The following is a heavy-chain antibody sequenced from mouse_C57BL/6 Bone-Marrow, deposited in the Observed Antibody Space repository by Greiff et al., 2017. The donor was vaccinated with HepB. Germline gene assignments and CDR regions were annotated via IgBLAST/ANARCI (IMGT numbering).Heavy chain of an antibody. CDR2: INYDGSST. CDR3: AREVITTVGYYFDY. J-gene: IGHJ2*01. D-gene: IGHD1-1*01. CDR1: GFTFSDYY. Sequence: EVKLMESEGGLVQPGSSMKLSCTASGFTFSDYYMAWVRQVPEKGLEWVANINYDGSSTYYLDSLKSRFIIPRDNAKNILYLQMSSLKSEDTATYYCAREVITTVGYYFDYWGQGTTLTVSS. V-gene: IGHV5-16*01.